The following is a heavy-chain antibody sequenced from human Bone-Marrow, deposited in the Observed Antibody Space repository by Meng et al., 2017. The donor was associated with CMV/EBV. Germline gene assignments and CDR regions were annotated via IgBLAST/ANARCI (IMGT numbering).Heavy chain of an antibody. Sequence: GESLKISCAASGFTFSSYSMNWVRQAPGKGLEWVSSISSSSSYIYYADSVKGRFTISRDNAKNSLYLQMNSLRAEDTAVYYCARQPAANHLLVDVWGQGTTVTFSS. J-gene: IGHJ6*02. CDR2: ISSSSSYI. V-gene: IGHV3-21*01. CDR3: ARQPAANHLLVDV. CDR1: GFTFSSYS. D-gene: IGHD2-2*01.